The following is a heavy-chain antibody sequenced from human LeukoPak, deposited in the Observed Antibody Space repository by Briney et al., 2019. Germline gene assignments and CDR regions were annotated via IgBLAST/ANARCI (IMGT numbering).Heavy chain of an antibody. CDR1: GGSISSGGYY. CDR2: IYYSGST. D-gene: IGHD5-12*01. CDR3: ARDRFGYALDYYGMDV. V-gene: IGHV4-31*03. J-gene: IGHJ6*02. Sequence: SQTLSLTCTVSGGSISSGGYYWSWIRQHPGKGLEWIGYIYYSGSTYYNPSLKSRVTISVDTSKNQFSLKLSSVTAADTAVYYCARDRFGYALDYYGMDVWGQGTTVTVSS.